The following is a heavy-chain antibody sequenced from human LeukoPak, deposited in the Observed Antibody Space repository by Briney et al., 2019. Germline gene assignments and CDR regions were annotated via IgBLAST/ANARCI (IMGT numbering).Heavy chain of an antibody. CDR3: ARIRRYGSSWYNWFDP. V-gene: IGHV1-18*01. CDR1: GYTFTSYG. CDR2: ISAYNGNT. J-gene: IGHJ5*02. Sequence: WASVKVSCKASGYTFTSYGISWVRQAPGQGLECMVWISAYNGNTNYAQKLQGRVTMTTDTSTSTAYMEMRSLRSDDTAVYYCARIRRYGSSWYNWFDPWGQGTLVTVSS. D-gene: IGHD6-13*01.